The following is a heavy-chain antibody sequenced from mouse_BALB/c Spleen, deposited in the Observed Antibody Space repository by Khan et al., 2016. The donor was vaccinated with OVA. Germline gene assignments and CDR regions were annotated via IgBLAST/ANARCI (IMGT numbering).Heavy chain of an antibody. CDR1: GYSITSDYA. CDR3: ARWGNSYFDY. J-gene: IGHJ2*01. Sequence: EVQLQESGPGLVKPSQSLSLTCTVTGYSITSDYAWNWIRQFPGNKLEWMGYISYSGSTSYNPSLKSRISITRDTSKNQFFLQLNSVNTEDTATYYCARWGNSYFDYWGQGTTLTVSS. CDR2: ISYSGST. V-gene: IGHV3-2*02.